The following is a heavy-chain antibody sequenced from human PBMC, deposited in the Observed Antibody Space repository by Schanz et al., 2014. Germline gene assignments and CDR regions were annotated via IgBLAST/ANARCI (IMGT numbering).Heavy chain of an antibody. Sequence: VQLEQSGAEVKKPGSSVKVSCKASRSTFSSYTINWVRQAIGQGPEWMGWMQPDSGKTHYAEKFQGRVAMTRDVSISTAYMELSSLASEDTAVYYCARGQRRTIGRPFGPWGQGTLVTVSS. CDR2: MQPDSGKT. D-gene: IGHD6-25*01. J-gene: IGHJ5*02. CDR1: RSTFSSYT. CDR3: ARGQRRTIGRPFGP. V-gene: IGHV1-8*02.